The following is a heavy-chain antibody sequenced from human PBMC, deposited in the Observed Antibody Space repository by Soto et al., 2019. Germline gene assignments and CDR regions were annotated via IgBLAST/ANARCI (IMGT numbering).Heavy chain of an antibody. D-gene: IGHD3-10*01. Sequence: ASVKVSCKASGYTFTGYYMHWVRQAPGQGLEWMGWINPNSGGTNYAQKFQGRVTMTRDTSISTAYMELSRLRSDDTAVYYCARDRYVENPSGTGTLPSLFDYRGQGTLVTVSS. CDR3: ARDRYVENPSGTGTLPSLFDY. V-gene: IGHV1-2*02. CDR2: INPNSGGT. J-gene: IGHJ4*02. CDR1: GYTFTGYY.